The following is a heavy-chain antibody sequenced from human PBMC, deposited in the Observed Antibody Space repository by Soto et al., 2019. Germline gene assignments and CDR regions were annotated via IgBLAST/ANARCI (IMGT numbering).Heavy chain of an antibody. V-gene: IGHV5-10-1*01. Sequence: EVQLVQSGAEVKKPGESLRISCKGSGYSFTSYWISWVRQMPGKGLEWMGRIDPSDSYTNYRQSFQGHVTISADKSIRTAYLQWSSLKASETAMYYCARHFRYYYGSGSTLAFDYWGQGTLVTVSS. J-gene: IGHJ4*02. CDR1: GYSFTSYW. CDR2: IDPSDSYT. CDR3: ARHFRYYYGSGSTLAFDY. D-gene: IGHD3-10*01.